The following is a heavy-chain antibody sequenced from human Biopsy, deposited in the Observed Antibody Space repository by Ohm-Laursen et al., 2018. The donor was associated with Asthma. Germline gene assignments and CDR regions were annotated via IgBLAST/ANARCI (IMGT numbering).Heavy chain of an antibody. J-gene: IGHJ1*01. CDR3: ARTFHFWSPYHAEHYQL. Sequence: SLRLSCTAPGFTFGDYWMSWVRQVPGKGLEWVANITHDGSEKNHVDSLKGRFTISRDNAKNSLYLQMNSLRAEDTAVYYCARTFHFWSPYHAEHYQLWGQGTLVTVSS. CDR1: GFTFGDYW. D-gene: IGHD3-3*02. CDR2: ITHDGSEK. V-gene: IGHV3-7*01.